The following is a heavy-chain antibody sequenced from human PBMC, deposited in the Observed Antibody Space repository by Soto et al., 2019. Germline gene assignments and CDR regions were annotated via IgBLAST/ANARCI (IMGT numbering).Heavy chain of an antibody. D-gene: IGHD4-17*01. CDR1: GVSITSGTYY. J-gene: IGHJ3*01. Sequence: SETLSLTCTLSGVSITSGTYYWTWVRQHPGKGLEWIGYIYYNGNTYFSPSLKSRLTISIDTSKNQFSLKLSSVTAADTAMYYCARARLRAVYAFDFWGQGTMVTVSS. CDR3: ARARLRAVYAFDF. CDR2: IYYNGNT. V-gene: IGHV4-31*03.